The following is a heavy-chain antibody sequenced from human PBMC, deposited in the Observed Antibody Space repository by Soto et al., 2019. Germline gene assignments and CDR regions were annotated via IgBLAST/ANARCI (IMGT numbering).Heavy chain of an antibody. CDR2: IIPILGTA. Sequence: SVKVSCKASGGTFSSYAISWVRQAPGQGLEWMGGIIPILGTANYAQKFQGRVTITADESTSTAYMELSSLRSEDTAVYYCSKRVKGYSSVGRVWAFDIWGQGTMVTVSS. CDR3: SKRVKGYSSVGRVWAFDI. V-gene: IGHV1-69*13. J-gene: IGHJ3*02. CDR1: GGTFSSYA. D-gene: IGHD6-19*01.